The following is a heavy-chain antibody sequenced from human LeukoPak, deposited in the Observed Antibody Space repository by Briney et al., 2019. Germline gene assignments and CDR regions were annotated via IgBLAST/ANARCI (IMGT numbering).Heavy chain of an antibody. CDR3: ARLTLRYNSDWSPLPYYFGP. D-gene: IGHD6-19*01. CDR1: AGSSVNSNTYY. V-gene: IGHV4-39*01. CDR2: IYLGCKT. Sequence: PSETLSLTCTVSAGSSVNSNTYYWAWIRQPPGKGLEWIGNIYLGCKTYYSPSLKSRVTVSMDTPKNQFSLRLNSVTATDTAVYYCARLTLRYNSDWSPLPYYFGPWGQGTLVSVSS. J-gene: IGHJ4*02.